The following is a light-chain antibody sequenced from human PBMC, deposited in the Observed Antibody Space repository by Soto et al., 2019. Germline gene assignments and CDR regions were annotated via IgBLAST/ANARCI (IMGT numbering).Light chain of an antibody. CDR3: QQYESAPLT. V-gene: IGKV3-20*01. CDR2: AAS. J-gene: IGKJ4*01. Sequence: EIVLTQSPGTLSLSPGERATLSCRASQSVTSDYLVWFQQKPGQAPRLLIYAASSRATGIPDRFSGSASGTDFTLTISRLEPEDFAVYYCQQYESAPLTFGGWTKVEIK. CDR1: QSVTSDY.